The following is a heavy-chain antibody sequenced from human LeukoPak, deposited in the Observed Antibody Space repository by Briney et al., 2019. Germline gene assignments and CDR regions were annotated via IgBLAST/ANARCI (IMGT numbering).Heavy chain of an antibody. J-gene: IGHJ4*02. V-gene: IGHV3-23*01. CDR3: AKGIDFWTATDY. D-gene: IGHD3-3*01. Sequence: PGGSLRLSWAASGFTFSSYAMSWVRQAPGKGLEWGSAISGSGGSTYYADSVKGRFTISRDNSKNTLYLQMNSLRAEDTAVYYCAKGIDFWTATDYWGQGTLVTVSS. CDR1: GFTFSSYA. CDR2: ISGSGGST.